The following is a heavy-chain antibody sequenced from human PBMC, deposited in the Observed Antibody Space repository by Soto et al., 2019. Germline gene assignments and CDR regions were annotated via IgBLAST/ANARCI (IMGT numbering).Heavy chain of an antibody. Sequence: QAQLVESGGGVVQPGRSLRLSCAASGFTFSSYGMHWVRQAPGTGLEWVAVISDDGGLQHYADSVKGRFTISRDNSKNMGLLQMNSLRAEDTAVYYCVSDRGYGHASVPYSWGQGTLVSVSS. CDR3: VSDRGYGHASVPYS. D-gene: IGHD5-18*01. CDR2: ISDDGGLQ. CDR1: GFTFSSYG. J-gene: IGHJ4*02. V-gene: IGHV3-30*03.